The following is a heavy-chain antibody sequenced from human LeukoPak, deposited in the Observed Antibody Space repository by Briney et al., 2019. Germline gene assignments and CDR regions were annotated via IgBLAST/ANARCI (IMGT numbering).Heavy chain of an antibody. D-gene: IGHD4/OR15-4a*01. CDR1: EFSVGSNY. V-gene: IGHV3-66*01. CDR2: IYSGGST. CDR3: ARVRLRLGAYMDV. Sequence: GGSLRLSCAASEFSVGSNYMTWVRQAPGKGLEWVSLIYSGGSTYYADSVKGRFTISRDNSKNTLYLQMVSLRAEDMAVYYCARVRLRLGAYMDVWGKGTTVTVSS. J-gene: IGHJ6*03.